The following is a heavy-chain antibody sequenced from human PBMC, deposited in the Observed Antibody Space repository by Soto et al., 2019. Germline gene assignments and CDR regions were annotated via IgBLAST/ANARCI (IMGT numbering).Heavy chain of an antibody. CDR1: GFTFSSYD. D-gene: IGHD1-26*01. J-gene: IGHJ3*02. V-gene: IGHV3-13*01. Sequence: LSCAASGFTFSSYDMHWVRQATGKGLEWVSAIGTAGDTYYSGSVKGRFTISRENAKNSLYLQMNSLRAGDTAVYYCARGGIVGATTDDAFDIWGQGTMVTVSS. CDR2: IGTAGDT. CDR3: ARGGIVGATTDDAFDI.